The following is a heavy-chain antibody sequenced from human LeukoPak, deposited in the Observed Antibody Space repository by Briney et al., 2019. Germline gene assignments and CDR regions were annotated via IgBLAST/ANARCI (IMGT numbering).Heavy chain of an antibody. V-gene: IGHV3-74*01. J-gene: IGHJ4*02. CDR2: INSDGSST. CDR1: GFTVSNNY. CDR3: ARAVYYYDSSGYYEKPLFDY. Sequence: GGSLRLSCAAYGFTVSNNYMSWVRQAPGKGLVWVSRINSDGSSTSYADSVKGRFTISRDNAKNTLYLQMNSLRAEDTAVYYCARAVYYYDSSGYYEKPLFDYWGQGTLVTVSS. D-gene: IGHD3-22*01.